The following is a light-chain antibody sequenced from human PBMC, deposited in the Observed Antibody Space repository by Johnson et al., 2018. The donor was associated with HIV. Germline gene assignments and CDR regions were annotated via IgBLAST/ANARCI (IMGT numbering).Light chain of an antibody. J-gene: IGLJ1*01. CDR2: ENN. CDR1: SSNIGNNY. V-gene: IGLV1-51*02. Sequence: QSVLTQPPSVSAAPGQKVTISCSGSSSNIGNNYVSWYQQLPGTAPKLLIYENNKRPSGIPDRFSGSKSGTSATLGITGLQTGDEADYYCGTWASSLGYVFGTGTKVTVL. CDR3: GTWASSLGYV.